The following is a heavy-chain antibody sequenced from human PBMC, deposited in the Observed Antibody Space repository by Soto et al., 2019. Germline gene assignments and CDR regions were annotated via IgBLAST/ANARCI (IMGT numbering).Heavy chain of an antibody. CDR2: VYKGNT. D-gene: IGHD2-21*01. V-gene: IGHV4-59*08. Sequence: QVQLQESGPGVVKPSETLSLTCTISGGSISGYYWTWIRQSPGKGLEYIGYVYKGNTNYNPSLNSRVTISLAPSKNQFSQKLSSVTAADTAVYYCARISSPGDSAYWGQGTLVTASS. CDR3: ARISSPGDSAY. J-gene: IGHJ4*02. CDR1: GGSISGYY.